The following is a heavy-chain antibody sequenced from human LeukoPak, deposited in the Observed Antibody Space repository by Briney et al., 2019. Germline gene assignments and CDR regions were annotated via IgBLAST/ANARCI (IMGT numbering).Heavy chain of an antibody. CDR2: ISYDGSNK. J-gene: IGHJ4*02. Sequence: QTGGSLRLSCAASGFTFSSYAMHWVRQAPGKGLEWVAGISYDGSNKYYADSVKGRFTISRDNSKNTLYLQMNSLRAEDTAVYYCARGADRGIVVAADWGQGDLVTVSS. CDR3: ARGADRGIVVAAD. D-gene: IGHD6-19*01. CDR1: GFTFSSYA. V-gene: IGHV3-30-3*01.